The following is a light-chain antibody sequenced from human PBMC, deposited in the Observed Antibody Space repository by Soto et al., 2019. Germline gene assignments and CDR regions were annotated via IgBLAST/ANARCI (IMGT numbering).Light chain of an antibody. CDR1: QDINIY. V-gene: IGKV1-33*01. Sequence: DIQMTQSPSSLSAFVGDRVTITCQASQDINIYLNWYQQRPGKAPQLLIYDATNLAKGVPSRFSGGGSETDFTFTISSLQPEDIATYYCQQYGNLPLSFGGGTKVEIK. CDR2: DAT. J-gene: IGKJ4*01. CDR3: QQYGNLPLS.